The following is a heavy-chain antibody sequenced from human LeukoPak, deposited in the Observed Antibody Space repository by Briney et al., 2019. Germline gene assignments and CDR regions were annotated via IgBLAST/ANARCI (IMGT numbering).Heavy chain of an antibody. CDR1: GYTFTDFG. CDR3: ARDLGEDTTMIFFDF. J-gene: IGHJ4*02. D-gene: IGHD5-18*01. Sequence: ASVKVSCTASGYTFTDFGISWVRQAPGQGLEWMGWSSAYNGNTKYAQNVQGRVTMTADTSTDTAYMELRSLRSDDTAVYYCARDLGEDTTMIFFDFWGQGTLVTVPS. CDR2: SSAYNGNT. V-gene: IGHV1-18*01.